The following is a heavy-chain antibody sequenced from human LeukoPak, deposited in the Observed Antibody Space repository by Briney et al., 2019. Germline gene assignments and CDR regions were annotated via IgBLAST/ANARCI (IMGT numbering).Heavy chain of an antibody. CDR1: GLPIGDFA. D-gene: IGHD3-10*01. CDR3: ARGSGVQVWSSLDY. Sequence: GGSLRLSCVASGLPIGDFAMHWVRQAPGKGLEWVSSISSSGSYIYYADSVKGRFTISRDNAKNSLHLQVNSLRAEDTAVYYCARGSGVQVWSSLDYWGQGTLVTVSS. J-gene: IGHJ4*02. V-gene: IGHV3-21*01. CDR2: ISSSGSYI.